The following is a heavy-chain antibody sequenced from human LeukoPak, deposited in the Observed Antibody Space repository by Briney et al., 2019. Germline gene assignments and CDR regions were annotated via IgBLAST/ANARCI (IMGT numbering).Heavy chain of an antibody. V-gene: IGHV1-18*01. D-gene: IGHD3-10*01. Sequence: ASVKVSCMASGYTFTSYGISWVRQAPGQGLEWMGWISAYNGNTNYAQKLQGRVTMTTDTSTSTACMELRSLRSDDTAVYYCARDRGVYGSGSYYNVGWFDPWGQGTLVTVSS. CDR3: ARDRGVYGSGSYYNVGWFDP. J-gene: IGHJ5*02. CDR2: ISAYNGNT. CDR1: GYTFTSYG.